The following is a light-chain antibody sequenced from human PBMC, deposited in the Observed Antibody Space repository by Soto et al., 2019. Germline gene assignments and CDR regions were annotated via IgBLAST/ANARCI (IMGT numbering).Light chain of an antibody. Sequence: IQLTQSRSSLSASVGSRFTITCRASQGISNYVAWYQQKPGKAPKLRIYAASTLQSGVPSRFSGSGSGKDFTLTISSLQPEDFATYYCQRLSHAFGGGTKVDIK. J-gene: IGKJ4*01. CDR3: QRLSHA. CDR1: QGISNY. CDR2: AAS. V-gene: IGKV1-9*01.